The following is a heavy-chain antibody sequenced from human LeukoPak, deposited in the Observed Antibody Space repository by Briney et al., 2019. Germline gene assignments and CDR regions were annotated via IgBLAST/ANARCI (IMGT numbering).Heavy chain of an antibody. D-gene: IGHD5-12*01. J-gene: IGHJ4*02. CDR1: GFTFSSYA. CDR2: ISYDGSNK. V-gene: IGHV3-30-3*01. Sequence: PGGSLRLSCAASGFTFSSYAMRWVRQAPGKGLEWVAVISYDGSNKYYADSVKGRFTISRDNSKNTLYLQMNSLRAEDTTVYYCAREVATIGFYFDYWGQGTLVTVSS. CDR3: AREVATIGFYFDY.